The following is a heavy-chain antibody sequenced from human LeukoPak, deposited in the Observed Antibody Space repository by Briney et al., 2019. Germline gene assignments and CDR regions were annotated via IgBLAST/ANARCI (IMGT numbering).Heavy chain of an antibody. J-gene: IGHJ3*02. CDR3: AREYTHILGAFDI. CDR1: GCTFSSYA. D-gene: IGHD7-27*01. V-gene: IGHV1-69*01. Sequence: SVKVSCQASGCTFSSYAIIWVRQAPGQGLEWMGGIIPIFGTANYAQKFQGRVTITADESTSTAYMELSSLRSEDTAVYYCAREYTHILGAFDIWGQGTMVTVSS. CDR2: IIPIFGTA.